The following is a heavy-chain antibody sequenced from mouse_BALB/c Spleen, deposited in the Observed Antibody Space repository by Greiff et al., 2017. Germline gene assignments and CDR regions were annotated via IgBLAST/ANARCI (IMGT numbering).Heavy chain of an antibody. Sequence: VKLMESGPGLVAPSQSLSITCTVSGFSLTGYGVNWVRQPPGKGLEWLGMIWGDGSTDYNSALKSRLSISKDNSKSQVFLKMISLQTDDTARYYSAGELGRGVDYYAMDYWGQGTSVTVSA. V-gene: IGHV2-6-7*01. J-gene: IGHJ4*01. CDR3: AGELGRGVDYYAMDY. CDR1: GFSLTGYG. CDR2: IWGDGST.